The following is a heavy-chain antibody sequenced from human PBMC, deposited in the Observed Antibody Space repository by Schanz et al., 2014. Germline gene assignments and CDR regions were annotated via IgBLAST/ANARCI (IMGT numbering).Heavy chain of an antibody. CDR1: EFTFSSYK. CDR2: ISSSGSYI. CDR3: ARDSRPNYDFLTAYYSIDY. V-gene: IGHV3-21*01. D-gene: IGHD3-9*01. Sequence: VQLVESGGGLVKPGGSLRLSCEASEFTFSSYKMNWVRQAPGKGLEWVSSISSSGSYIHYADSVKGRFTISRDNAKNTLYLQMNSLRAEDPAVYYCARDSRPNYDFLTAYYSIDYWGQGTLXTVSS. J-gene: IGHJ4*02.